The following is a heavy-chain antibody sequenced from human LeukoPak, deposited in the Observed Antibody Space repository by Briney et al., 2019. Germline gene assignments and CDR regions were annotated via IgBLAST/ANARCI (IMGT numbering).Heavy chain of an antibody. D-gene: IGHD3-22*01. CDR1: GGSFSGYY. CDR3: ASYVIVVVTMGFDY. Sequence: PSETLSLTCAVYGGSFSGYYWSWIRQPPGKGLEWIGEINDSGSTKYNPSLKSRVTISVDTSKNQFSLKLSSVTAADTAVYYCASYVIVVVTMGFDYWGQGTLVTVSS. V-gene: IGHV4-34*01. CDR2: INDSGST. J-gene: IGHJ4*02.